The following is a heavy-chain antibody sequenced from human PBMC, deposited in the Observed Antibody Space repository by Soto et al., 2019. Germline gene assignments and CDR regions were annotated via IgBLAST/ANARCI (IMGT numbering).Heavy chain of an antibody. D-gene: IGHD3-10*01. Sequence: GGSLRLSCAASGFTFSSYAMHWVRQAPGKGLEWVAVISYDGGNKYYADSVKGRFTISRDNSKNTLYLQMNSLRAEDTAVYYCAREINGSGPYGMDVWGQGTTVTVSS. J-gene: IGHJ6*02. CDR3: AREINGSGPYGMDV. CDR1: GFTFSSYA. V-gene: IGHV3-30-3*01. CDR2: ISYDGGNK.